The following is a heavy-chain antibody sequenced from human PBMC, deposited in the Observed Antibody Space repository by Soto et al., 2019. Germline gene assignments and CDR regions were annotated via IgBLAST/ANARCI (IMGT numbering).Heavy chain of an antibody. CDR1: GGPINSPDYY. D-gene: IGHD4-17*01. V-gene: IGHV4-30-4*01. J-gene: IGHJ4*02. CDR2: IYYSGST. CDR3: ARGDYGDLTFDY. Sequence: SETLSLTCNVSGGPINSPDYYWSWIRQSSGKGLEWIGYIYYSGSTYYNPSLKSRVTISVDTSKNQFSLKLSSVTAADTAVYYCARGDYGDLTFDYWGQGTLVTVSS.